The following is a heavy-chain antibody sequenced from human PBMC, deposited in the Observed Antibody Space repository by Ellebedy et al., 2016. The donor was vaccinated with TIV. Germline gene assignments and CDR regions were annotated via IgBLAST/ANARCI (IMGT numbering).Heavy chain of an antibody. V-gene: IGHV4-59*12. J-gene: IGHJ4*02. Sequence: SETLSLTCTVSGGSISSYYWSWIRQPPGKGLEWIGYIYYSGSTNYNPSLKSRVTISVDTSKNQFSLKLSSVTAADTAVYYCARGSGSMVRGGTALDYWGQGTLVTVSS. D-gene: IGHD3-10*01. CDR3: ARGSGSMVRGGTALDY. CDR2: IYYSGST. CDR1: GGSISSYY.